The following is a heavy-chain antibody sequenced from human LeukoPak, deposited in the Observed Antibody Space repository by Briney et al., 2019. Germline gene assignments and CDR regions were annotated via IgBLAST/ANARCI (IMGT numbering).Heavy chain of an antibody. D-gene: IGHD6-13*01. CDR2: ISSNRGST. Sequence: PGGSLRLSCAASGFTFSSYAMHWVRQAPGKGLEYVSAISSNRGSTYYANSVKGRFTISRDNSKNTLYLQMGSLRAEDMAVYYCARGAGYSSSWYHYYYYYGMDVWGQGTTVTVSS. V-gene: IGHV3-64*01. CDR1: GFTFSSYA. CDR3: ARGAGYSSSWYHYYYYYGMDV. J-gene: IGHJ6*02.